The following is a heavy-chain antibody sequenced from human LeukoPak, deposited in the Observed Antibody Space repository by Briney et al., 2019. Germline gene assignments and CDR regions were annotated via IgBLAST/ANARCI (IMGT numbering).Heavy chain of an antibody. CDR2: IYYSGST. D-gene: IGHD4-17*01. Sequence: SETLSLACTVSGGSSSSYYWSWIRQPPGKGLEWIGYIYYSGSTNYNPSLKSRVTISVDTSKNQFSLKQSSVTAADTAVYYCALLMDYGDYTVDYWGQGTLVTVSS. CDR3: ALLMDYGDYTVDY. CDR1: GGSSSSYY. V-gene: IGHV4-59*01. J-gene: IGHJ4*02.